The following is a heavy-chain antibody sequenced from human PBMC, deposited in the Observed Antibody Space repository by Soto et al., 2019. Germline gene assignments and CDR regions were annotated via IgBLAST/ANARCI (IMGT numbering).Heavy chain of an antibody. V-gene: IGHV1-18*01. CDR1: GYPFGSYG. J-gene: IGHJ4*02. D-gene: IGHD3-16*02. CDR2: ISVNNGYT. Sequence: QVQLVQSGAEVKKPGASIKVSCKDSGYPFGSYGINCVRQAPGQGLEWMGWISVNNGYTNYAQNLQGRVTLTADTSTTPAYLVLRSLTSDDTAVYYGSRENTATVIPAFDSWGEGALVT. CDR3: SRENTATVIPAFDS.